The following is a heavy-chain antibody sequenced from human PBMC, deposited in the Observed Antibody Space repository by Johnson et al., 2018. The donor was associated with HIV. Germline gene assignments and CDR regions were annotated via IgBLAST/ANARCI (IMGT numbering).Heavy chain of an antibody. CDR3: AREERTTMIVAGGWAPHGAFDI. CDR1: GFTFSSYA. V-gene: IGHV3-64*01. J-gene: IGHJ3*02. D-gene: IGHD3-22*01. CDR2: ISSNGGNT. Sequence: VQLVESGGGLVQPGGSLRLSCAASGFTFSSYAMHWVRQAPGKGLEYVSGISSNGGNTYYANSVKGRFTISRDTSKNTLYLQMGSLRAEDMAVYFCAREERTTMIVAGGWAPHGAFDIWGQGTMVTVSS.